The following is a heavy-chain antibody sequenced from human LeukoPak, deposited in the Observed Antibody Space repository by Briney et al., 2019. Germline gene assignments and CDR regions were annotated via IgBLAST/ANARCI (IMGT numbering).Heavy chain of an antibody. Sequence: PGGSLRLSCATSGFIFSTYNMNWVRQAPGKGLEWVSYISGSGSTILYADSVKGRFTISRDNAKNTLYLQMNSLRVDDTAVYFCARAAWASQVGGQVVVITSPPFDYWGQGTLVTVSS. CDR1: GFIFSTYN. CDR2: ISGSGSTI. V-gene: IGHV3-48*04. D-gene: IGHD3-22*01. CDR3: ARAAWASQVGGQVVVITSPPFDY. J-gene: IGHJ4*02.